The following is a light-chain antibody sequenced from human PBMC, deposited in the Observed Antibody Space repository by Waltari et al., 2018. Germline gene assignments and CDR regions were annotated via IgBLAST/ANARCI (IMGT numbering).Light chain of an antibody. CDR3: QSYDTSLSVV. J-gene: IGLJ3*02. Sequence: QSVLTQPPSVSGAPGQRVTISCTGSGSNIGPGYDVHWYQQLPRAAPKPLIYGSTSRPLGVPARFFGSTSGTSASLAITGLQAEDEADYYCQSYDTSLSVVFGGGTKLTVL. V-gene: IGLV1-40*01. CDR2: GST. CDR1: GSNIGPGYD.